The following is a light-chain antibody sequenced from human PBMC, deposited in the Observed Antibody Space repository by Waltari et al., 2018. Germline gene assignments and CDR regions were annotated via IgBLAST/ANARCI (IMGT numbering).Light chain of an antibody. V-gene: IGLV1-36*01. CDR3: AAWDDSLNGWV. CDR2: QDD. Sequence: QSVLTQPPSVSEAPRQRVTISCSGTSSNIENNGVTWYQQFPGTAPRLLVYQDDMVPSGVSDRFSGSKSGTSASLAISGLQSEDEADYYCAAWDDSLNGWVFGGGTKLTVL. CDR1: SSNIENNG. J-gene: IGLJ3*02.